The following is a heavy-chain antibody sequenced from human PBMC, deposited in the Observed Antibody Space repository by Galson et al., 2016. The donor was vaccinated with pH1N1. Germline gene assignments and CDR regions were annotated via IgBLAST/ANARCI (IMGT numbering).Heavy chain of an antibody. J-gene: IGHJ6*02. CDR2: INAGNGNA. CDR1: GYTFTTYA. Sequence: SVKVSCKASGYTFTTYAIHWVRQAPGQRLEWMGWINAGNGNAKYLQKLQDRVTITRDTSATTAYMDLRILRSEDTAVYYCARGGTLSDFWSNYYPYGMDVWGQGTTVTVSS. D-gene: IGHD3-3*01. V-gene: IGHV1-3*01. CDR3: ARGGTLSDFWSNYYPYGMDV.